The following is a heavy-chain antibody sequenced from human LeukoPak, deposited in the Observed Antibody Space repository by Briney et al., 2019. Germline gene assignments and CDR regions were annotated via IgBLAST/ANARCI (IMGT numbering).Heavy chain of an antibody. CDR2: INHSGST. CDR3: ARGFNCTNGVCSAGFDY. D-gene: IGHD2-8*01. CDR1: GGSFSGYY. J-gene: IGHJ4*02. V-gene: IGHV4-34*01. Sequence: SETLSLTCAVYGGSFSGYYWSWIRQPPGKGLEWIGEINHSGSTNYNPSLKSRVTISVDTSKNQFSRKLSSVTAADTAVYYCARGFNCTNGVCSAGFDYWGQGTLVTVSS.